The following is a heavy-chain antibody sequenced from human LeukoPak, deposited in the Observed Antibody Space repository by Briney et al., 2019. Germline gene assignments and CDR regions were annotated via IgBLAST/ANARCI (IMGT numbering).Heavy chain of an antibody. V-gene: IGHV4-34*01. Sequence: SETLSLTCAIYGGSFSGYYWSWIRQPPGKGLEWIGEINHSGSTNYNPSLKSRVTISVDTSKNQFSLKLSSVTAADTAVYYCASLFEGDYYDSSGYYYDRAKFDYWGQGTLVTVSS. J-gene: IGHJ4*02. CDR3: ASLFEGDYYDSSGYYYDRAKFDY. CDR1: GGSFSGYY. D-gene: IGHD3-22*01. CDR2: INHSGST.